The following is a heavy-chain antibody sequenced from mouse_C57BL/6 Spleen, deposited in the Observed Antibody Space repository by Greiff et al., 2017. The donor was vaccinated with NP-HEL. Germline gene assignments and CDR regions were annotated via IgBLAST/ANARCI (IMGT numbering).Heavy chain of an antibody. CDR3: AGPIYYDYDGAWFAY. V-gene: IGHV1-80*01. J-gene: IGHJ3*01. CDR1: GYAFSSYW. CDR2: IYPGDGDT. Sequence: QVHVKQSGAELVKPGASVKISCKASGYAFSSYWMNWVKQRPGKGLEWIGQIYPGDGDTNYNGKFKGKATLTADKSSSTAYMQLSSLTSEDSAVYFCAGPIYYDYDGAWFAYWGQGTLVTVSA. D-gene: IGHD2-4*01.